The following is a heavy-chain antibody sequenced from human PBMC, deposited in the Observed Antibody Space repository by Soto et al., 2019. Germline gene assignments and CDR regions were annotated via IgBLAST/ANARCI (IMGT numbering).Heavy chain of an antibody. Sequence: ASVKVSCKASGGTFSSYAISWVRQAPGQGLEWMGGIIPIFGTANYAQKFQGRVTITADESTSTAYMELRSLRSDDTAVYYCARGHIVVVVADTGFDYWGQGTLVTVSS. D-gene: IGHD2-15*01. CDR1: GGTFSSYA. CDR2: IIPIFGTA. J-gene: IGHJ4*02. CDR3: ARGHIVVVVADTGFDY. V-gene: IGHV1-69*13.